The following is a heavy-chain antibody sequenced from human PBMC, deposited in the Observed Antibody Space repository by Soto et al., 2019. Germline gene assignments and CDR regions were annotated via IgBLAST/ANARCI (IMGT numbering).Heavy chain of an antibody. CDR3: AESGFSFYFEY. CDR1: GFTFSSYG. D-gene: IGHD5-12*01. Sequence: QVQLVESGGGVVQPGRSLRLSCAASGFTFSSYGMHWVRQAPGKGLEWVAAISYDGTNKYCGDSVKGRVTISRDNSKNSLYPQMTSLRAGDTAVYYCAESGFSFYFEYWGKGTLVTVSS. J-gene: IGHJ4*02. CDR2: ISYDGTNK. V-gene: IGHV3-30*18.